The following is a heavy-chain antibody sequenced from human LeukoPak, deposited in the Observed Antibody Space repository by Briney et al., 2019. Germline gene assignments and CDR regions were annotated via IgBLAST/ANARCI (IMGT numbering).Heavy chain of an antibody. D-gene: IGHD4-17*01. V-gene: IGHV3-74*01. J-gene: IGHJ3*02. CDR1: GFTFSSYW. CDR2: INSDGSST. CDR3: ARRTYGDQASVAAFDI. Sequence: GGSLRLSCAASGFTFSSYWMHWVRQAPGKGLVWVSRINSDGSSTSYADSVKGRFTISRDNAKNSLYLQMNSLRAEDTALYYCARRTYGDQASVAAFDIWGQGTMVTVSS.